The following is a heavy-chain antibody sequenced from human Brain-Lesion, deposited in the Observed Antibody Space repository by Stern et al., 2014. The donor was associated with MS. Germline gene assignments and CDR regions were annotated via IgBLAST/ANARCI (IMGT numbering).Heavy chain of an antibody. V-gene: IGHV4-4*02. CDR3: ARFPASRPHVFDS. J-gene: IGHJ4*02. CDR1: GGSISSSNW. CDR2: SDHSGST. Sequence: QVQLQESGPGLVKPSGTLSLTCAVSGGSISSSNWWSWVRQSPGKGLEWIGESDHSGSTIYNPSLKRRVTVSVDKSKNRFSLTLGSVTAADTAVYFCARFPASRPHVFDSWGQGTLVTVSS. D-gene: IGHD6-13*01.